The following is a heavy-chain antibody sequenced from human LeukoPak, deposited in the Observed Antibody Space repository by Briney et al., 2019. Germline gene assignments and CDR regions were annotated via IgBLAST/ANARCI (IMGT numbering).Heavy chain of an antibody. CDR1: GGSISSYY. J-gene: IGHJ4*02. V-gene: IGHV4-59*01. CDR3: AREGDDSSGYFFDY. D-gene: IGHD3-22*01. Sequence: SETLSLTCTVSGGSISSYYWSWIRQPPGKGLEWIGYIYYSGSTNYNPSLKSRVTISVDTSKNQFSLKLSSVTAADTAMYYCAREGDDSSGYFFDYWGQGTLVTVSS. CDR2: IYYSGST.